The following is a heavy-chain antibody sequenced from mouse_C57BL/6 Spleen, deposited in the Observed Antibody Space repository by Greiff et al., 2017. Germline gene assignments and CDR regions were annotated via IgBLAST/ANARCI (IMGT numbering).Heavy chain of an antibody. V-gene: IGHV1-52*01. CDR2: IDPSDSET. J-gene: IGHJ3*01. D-gene: IGHD1-1*01. CDR3: ARADYYGSSYGAY. CDR1: GYTFTSYW. Sequence: QVQLQQPGAELVRPGSSVQLSCKASGYTFTSYWMHWVKQRPIQGLEWIGNIDPSDSETHYNQKFKDKATLTVDKSSSTAYMQLSSLTSEDSAVYYCARADYYGSSYGAYWGQGTLVTVSA.